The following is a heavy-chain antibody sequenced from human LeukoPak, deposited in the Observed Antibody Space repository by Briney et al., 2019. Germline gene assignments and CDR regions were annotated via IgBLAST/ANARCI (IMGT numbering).Heavy chain of an antibody. Sequence: SETLSLTCTVSGGSISNYYWSWTRQPPGKGLEWIGYIYYSGSTNYNPSLESRVTISVDTSKNQFSLKLSSVTAADTAVYYCARELPTAYWGQGTLVTVSS. D-gene: IGHD2-2*01. J-gene: IGHJ4*02. CDR3: ARELPTAY. CDR2: IYYSGST. CDR1: GGSISNYY. V-gene: IGHV4-59*01.